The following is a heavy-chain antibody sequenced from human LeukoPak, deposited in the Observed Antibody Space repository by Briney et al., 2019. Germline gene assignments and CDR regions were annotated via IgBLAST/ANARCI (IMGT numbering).Heavy chain of an antibody. V-gene: IGHV1-18*01. CDR3: ARPFSVDTFDI. Sequence: GASMKVSCKASGYTFTTYAMNWVRQAPGQGLEWMGWINPYNCNTNYAQKPQARVTMTTDTSTSTAYMELRSLRSDDTAVYYCARPFSVDTFDIWGQGTMVTVSS. CDR2: INPYNCNT. CDR1: GYTFTTYA. J-gene: IGHJ3*02. D-gene: IGHD2/OR15-2a*01.